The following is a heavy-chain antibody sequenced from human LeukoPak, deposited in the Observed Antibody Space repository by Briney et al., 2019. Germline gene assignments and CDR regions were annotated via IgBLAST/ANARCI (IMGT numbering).Heavy chain of an antibody. J-gene: IGHJ4*02. Sequence: SETLSLTCTVSGGSISSSSYYWGWIRQPPGKGLGWVGSIYYSGSTYYNPSLKSRVTISVDTSKNQFSLKLSSVTAADTAVYYCARDSRGDGYNWCFDYWGQGTLVTVSS. V-gene: IGHV4-39*07. CDR1: GGSISSSSYY. D-gene: IGHD5-24*01. CDR2: IYYSGST. CDR3: ARDSRGDGYNWCFDY.